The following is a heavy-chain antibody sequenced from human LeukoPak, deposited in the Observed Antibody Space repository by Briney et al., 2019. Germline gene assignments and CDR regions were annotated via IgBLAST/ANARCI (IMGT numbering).Heavy chain of an antibody. V-gene: IGHV3-20*04. CDR2: INWNGGST. CDR1: GFTFDDYG. Sequence: GGSLRLSCAASGFTFDDYGMSWVRHAPGKGLEWVSGINWNGGSTGYADSVKGRFTISRGNAKNSLYLQMNSLRAEDTALYYCARGGDIVVVPAAGFLYYFDYWGQGTLVTVSS. J-gene: IGHJ4*02. D-gene: IGHD2-2*01. CDR3: ARGGDIVVVPAAGFLYYFDY.